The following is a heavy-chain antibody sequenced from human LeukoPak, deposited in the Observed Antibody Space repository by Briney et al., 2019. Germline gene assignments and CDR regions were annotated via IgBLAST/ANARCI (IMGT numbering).Heavy chain of an antibody. D-gene: IGHD3-10*01. CDR3: VRDSGSSLY. V-gene: IGHV3-48*03. CDR1: GFKFSSDE. J-gene: IGHJ4*02. Sequence: GGSLRLSCAASGFKFSSDEMNWVRQAPGKGLEWISYISSIATTKNYADSVKGRFTISRDNAKNSLYLQMNSLRAEDTAVYYCVRDSGSSLYWGQGTLVAVSS. CDR2: ISSIATTK.